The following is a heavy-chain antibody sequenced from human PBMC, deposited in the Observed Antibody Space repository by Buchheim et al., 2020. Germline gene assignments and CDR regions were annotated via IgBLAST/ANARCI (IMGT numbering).Heavy chain of an antibody. V-gene: IGHV3-23*01. CDR2: ISGSGGST. CDR3: AKVRRPLQESSSAPSGYYGMDV. D-gene: IGHD6-6*01. J-gene: IGHJ6*02. CDR1: GFTFSSYA. Sequence: EVQLLESGGGLVQPGGSLRLSCAASGFTFSSYAMSWVRQAPGKGLEWVSAISGSGGSTYYADSVKGRFTISRDNSTNTLYLKMNSLRAEDTSVYYCAKVRRPLQESSSAPSGYYGMDVWGQGTT.